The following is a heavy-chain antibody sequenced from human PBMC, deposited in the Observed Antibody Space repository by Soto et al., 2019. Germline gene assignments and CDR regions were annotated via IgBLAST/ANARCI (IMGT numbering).Heavy chain of an antibody. D-gene: IGHD4-17*01. Sequence: GGSLRLSCEASGFTFNTYSMHWVRQPPGKGLEWLAAIWYDGTQKYYADSVKGRFIISRDNSKKTRYLEMNSLRAEDTAVYYWSRAGGPTVTGLLHCDSWGQGALGTVSS. CDR1: GFTFNTYS. CDR3: SRAGGPTVTGLLHCDS. CDR2: IWYDGTQK. J-gene: IGHJ4*02. V-gene: IGHV3-33*01.